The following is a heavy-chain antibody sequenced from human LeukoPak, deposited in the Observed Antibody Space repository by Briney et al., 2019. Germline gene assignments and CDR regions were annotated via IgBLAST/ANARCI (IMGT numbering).Heavy chain of an antibody. CDR2: INHSGST. CDR1: GGSFSGYY. D-gene: IGHD6-19*01. J-gene: IGHJ5*02. CDR3: ARGGAYSSGWRGDWFDP. Sequence: PSETLSLTCAVYGGSFSGYYWSWIRQPPGKGLEWIGEINHSGSTNYNPSLKSRVTISVDTSKNQFSLKLSSVTAADTAVYYCARGGAYSSGWRGDWFDPWGQGTLVTVSS. V-gene: IGHV4-34*01.